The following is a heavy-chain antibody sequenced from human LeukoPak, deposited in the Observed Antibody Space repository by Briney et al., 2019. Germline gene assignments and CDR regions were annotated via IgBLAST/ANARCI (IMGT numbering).Heavy chain of an antibody. Sequence: GGSLRLSCAASGFTVSSNYMSWVRQAPGKGLEWVSVIYSGGSTYYADSVKGRLTISRDNSKNTLYLQMNSLRAEDTAVYYCARGPDNYGDYVYYYGMDVWGQGTTVTVSS. D-gene: IGHD4-17*01. CDR3: ARGPDNYGDYVYYYGMDV. CDR1: GFTVSSNY. V-gene: IGHV3-66*01. CDR2: IYSGGST. J-gene: IGHJ6*02.